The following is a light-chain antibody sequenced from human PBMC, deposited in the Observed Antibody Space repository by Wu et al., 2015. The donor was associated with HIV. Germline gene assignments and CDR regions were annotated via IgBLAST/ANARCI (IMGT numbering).Light chain of an antibody. Sequence: AFQMTQSPSSLSASVGDRVTITCRASQGIRNDLGWYQQKPGKAPKLLIYAASSLQSGVPSRFSGSGSDTDFTLTISNLQPEDFATYYCLQDYNYPYSFGQGTKLEIK. CDR2: AAS. V-gene: IGKV1-6*01. CDR1: QGIRND. J-gene: IGKJ2*03. CDR3: LQDYNYPYS.